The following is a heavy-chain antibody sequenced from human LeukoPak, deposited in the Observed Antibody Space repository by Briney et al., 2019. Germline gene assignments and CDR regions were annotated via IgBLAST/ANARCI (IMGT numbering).Heavy chain of an antibody. J-gene: IGHJ4*02. D-gene: IGHD1-14*01. CDR1: GFTFSTYW. V-gene: IGHV3-74*01. Sequence: GGSLRLSCAASGFTFSTYWMHWVRQAPGKGLVWVSRVDYDGINTYYADSVKGRFTISRDNAKNTMYLQMTSLRVEVTAVYYCGSPEITGPLVRPAWGQGTLVTVFS. CDR2: VDYDGINT. CDR3: GSPEITGPLVRPA.